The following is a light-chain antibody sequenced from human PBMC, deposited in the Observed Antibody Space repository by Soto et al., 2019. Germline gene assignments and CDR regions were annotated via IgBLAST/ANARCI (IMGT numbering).Light chain of an antibody. CDR1: SSNIGAGYG. V-gene: IGLV1-40*01. CDR2: GRS. CDR3: QTADTSLSVV. J-gene: IGLJ2*01. Sequence: QSVLTQPPSVSGAPGQRVTISCTGSSSNIGAGYGVHWYQQLPEAAPKLLIYGRSNRPSGVPDRFSGSQSDTSASLTITGLQPEDEGDYYCQTADTSLSVVFGGGTKLTVL.